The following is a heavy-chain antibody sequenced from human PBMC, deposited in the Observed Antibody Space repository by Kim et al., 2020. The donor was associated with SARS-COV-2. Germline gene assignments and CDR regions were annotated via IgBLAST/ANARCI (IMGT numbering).Heavy chain of an antibody. CDR2: ISPYNGYT. D-gene: IGHD6-25*01. V-gene: IGHV1-18*01. Sequence: ASVKGSCKASRYTFINYGITWLRQAPGQGPEWMWWISPYNGYTNYAQNLRGRVTMTIDTSTSTAYLGLRSLRSADTAGYYCARDRSRQRGQSYYYGMDAWGQGTTVTVSS. CDR1: RYTFINYG. CDR3: ARDRSRQRGQSYYYGMDA. J-gene: IGHJ6*02.